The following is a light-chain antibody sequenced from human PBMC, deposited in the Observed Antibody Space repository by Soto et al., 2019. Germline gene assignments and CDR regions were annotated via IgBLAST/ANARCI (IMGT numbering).Light chain of an antibody. CDR3: QQYDNWPPLT. CDR2: AAS. V-gene: IGKV3-15*01. CDR1: QSISSR. J-gene: IGKJ4*01. Sequence: EIVMTRSPATLSVSPGERATLSCRASQSISSRLAWYQQKPGQAPRLLIYAASTRATGIPARFSGSGSGTEFTLTISSLQSEDVAVYYCQQYDNWPPLTFGGGTKVEIK.